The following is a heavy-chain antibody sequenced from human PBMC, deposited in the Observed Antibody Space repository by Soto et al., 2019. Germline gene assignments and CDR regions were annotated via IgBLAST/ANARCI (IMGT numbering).Heavy chain of an antibody. Sequence: ASVKVSCKASGYTFTGYYMHWVRQAPGQGLEWMGWINPNSGGTNYAQKFQGWVTMTRDTSISTAYMELSRLRSDDTAVYYCARDGLYYDFWSGSRQNYYYYYGMDVWGQGTRVTVSS. J-gene: IGHJ6*02. CDR3: ARDGLYYDFWSGSRQNYYYYYGMDV. CDR2: INPNSGGT. V-gene: IGHV1-2*04. D-gene: IGHD3-3*01. CDR1: GYTFTGYY.